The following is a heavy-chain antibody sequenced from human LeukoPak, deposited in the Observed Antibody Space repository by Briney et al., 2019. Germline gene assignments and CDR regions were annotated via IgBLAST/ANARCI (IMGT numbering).Heavy chain of an antibody. CDR3: TRDTGTTGEVKFDP. V-gene: IGHV4-4*07. CDR1: GNSFGDYY. Sequence: SETLSLTCTVSGNSFGDYYWSWIRQPAGKGLEWIGRIYTSVSTTYNPSLKSRVTMSVDTSKSQFSLNLMSVTAADTAVYYCTRDTGTTGEVKFDPWGQGTLVTVSS. J-gene: IGHJ5*02. CDR2: IYTSVST. D-gene: IGHD4-17*01.